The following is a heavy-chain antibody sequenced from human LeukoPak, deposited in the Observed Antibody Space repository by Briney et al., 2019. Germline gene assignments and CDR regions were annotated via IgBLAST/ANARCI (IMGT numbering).Heavy chain of an antibody. J-gene: IGHJ4*02. Sequence: SETLSLTCSVSNASIISSSYYWGWIRQPPGKGLEWIGSIYYRGGTYYNPSLKIRVTISADTSKNQFSLNLNSVTASDTAVYYCARQKILDDNYDSSGYYVDQWGQGSLVTVSS. CDR2: IYYRGGT. D-gene: IGHD3-22*01. CDR3: ARQKILDDNYDSSGYYVDQ. CDR1: NASIISSSYY. V-gene: IGHV4-39*01.